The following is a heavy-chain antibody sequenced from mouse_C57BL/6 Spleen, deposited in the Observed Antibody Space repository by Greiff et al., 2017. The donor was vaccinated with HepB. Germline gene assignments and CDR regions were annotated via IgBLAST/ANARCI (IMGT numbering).Heavy chain of an antibody. CDR1: GYTFTSYG. J-gene: IGHJ1*03. CDR2: IYPRSGNT. V-gene: IGHV1-81*01. Sequence: LQESGAELARPGASVKLSCMASGYTFTSYGISWVKQRTGQGLEWIGEIYPRSGNTYYNEKFKGKATLTADKSSSTAYMELRSLTSEDSAVYFCARDPPGYYYGSSRYFDVWGTGTTVTVSS. CDR3: ARDPPGYYYGSSRYFDV. D-gene: IGHD1-1*01.